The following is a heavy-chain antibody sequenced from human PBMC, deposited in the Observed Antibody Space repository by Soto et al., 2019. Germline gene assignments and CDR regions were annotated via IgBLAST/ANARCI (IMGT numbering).Heavy chain of an antibody. Sequence: SETLSLTCTVSGGSISSYYWSWIRQPPGKGLEWIREIYHSGSTNYNPSLKSRVNISVDKSKNQFSLKLSSVTAADTAVYYCARALPDYSNYPSYYYYYYYMDVWGKGTTVTVSS. CDR1: GGSISSYY. CDR3: ARALPDYSNYPSYYYYYYYMDV. D-gene: IGHD4-4*01. J-gene: IGHJ6*03. V-gene: IGHV4-34*01. CDR2: IYHSGST.